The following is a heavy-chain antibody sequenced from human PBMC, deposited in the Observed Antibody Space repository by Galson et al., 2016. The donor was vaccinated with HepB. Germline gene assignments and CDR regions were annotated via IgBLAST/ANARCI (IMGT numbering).Heavy chain of an antibody. CDR1: GGSISSRNW. J-gene: IGHJ2*01. D-gene: IGHD2-2*01. Sequence: ETLSLTCAVSGGSISSRNWWTWVRQSPTKGLEWIGEIYHSGSTNYNPSLKSRVTISVDKSKNQFSLQLHSVTAADSARYYCARPRIPCDNTSRLKQWYFDRWGPGCDVSVSS. V-gene: IGHV4-4*02. CDR2: IYHSGST. CDR3: ARPRIPCDNTSRLKQWYFDR.